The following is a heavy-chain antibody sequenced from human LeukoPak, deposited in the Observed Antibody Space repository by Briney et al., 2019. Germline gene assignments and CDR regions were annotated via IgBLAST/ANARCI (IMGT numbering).Heavy chain of an antibody. J-gene: IGHJ4*02. CDR3: AKDRQLSYNWPDQDFDY. Sequence: GGSLRLSCAASGFTFSSYGMHWVRQAPGKGLEWVAVISYDGSNKYYADSVKGRFTISRDNSKNTLYLQMNSLRAEDTAVYYCAKDRQLSYNWPDQDFDYWGQGTLVTVSS. CDR1: GFTFSSYG. D-gene: IGHD1-1*01. CDR2: ISYDGSNK. V-gene: IGHV3-30*18.